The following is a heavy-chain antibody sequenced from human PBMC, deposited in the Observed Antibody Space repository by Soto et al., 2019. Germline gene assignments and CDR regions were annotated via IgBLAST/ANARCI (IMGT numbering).Heavy chain of an antibody. D-gene: IGHD3-10*01. CDR2: IYYSGST. J-gene: IGHJ6*02. Sequence: SETLSLTCTVSGDSISRGGYYWNWIRQHPGKGLEWIGYIYYSGSTYYNPSLKSRVTISVDTSKNQFSLKLSSVTAADTAVYYCARELRFGEDYYGMDVWGQGTTVTVSS. CDR3: ARELRFGEDYYGMDV. CDR1: GDSISRGGYY. V-gene: IGHV4-31*03.